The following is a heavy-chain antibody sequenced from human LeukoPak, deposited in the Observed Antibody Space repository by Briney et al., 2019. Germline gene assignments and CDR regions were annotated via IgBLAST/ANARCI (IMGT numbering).Heavy chain of an antibody. Sequence: PGGSLRLSCAASGFTFSSYSMNWVRQAPGKGLEWVSSISRSSTYIYYADSVKGRFTISRDNSKNTLYLQMNSLRVEDTAVYYCAKAGMTRFDYWGQGIMVTVSS. CDR3: AKAGMTRFDY. CDR1: GFTFSSYS. V-gene: IGHV3-21*04. CDR2: ISRSSTYI. J-gene: IGHJ4*02. D-gene: IGHD1-20*01.